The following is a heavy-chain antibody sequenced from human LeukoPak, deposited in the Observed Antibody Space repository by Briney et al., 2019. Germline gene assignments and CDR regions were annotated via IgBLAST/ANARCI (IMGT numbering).Heavy chain of an antibody. J-gene: IGHJ4*02. V-gene: IGHV1-8*01. CDR1: GYTFTSYD. Sequence: ASVKVSCKASGYTFTSYDINWVRQATGQGLEWMGWMNPNSGNTGYAQKFQGRVTMTRNTSISTAYMELSSLRSEDTAVYYCARGAYVFWSGYYTNFDYWGQGTLVTVSS. D-gene: IGHD3-3*01. CDR3: ARGAYVFWSGYYTNFDY. CDR2: MNPNSGNT.